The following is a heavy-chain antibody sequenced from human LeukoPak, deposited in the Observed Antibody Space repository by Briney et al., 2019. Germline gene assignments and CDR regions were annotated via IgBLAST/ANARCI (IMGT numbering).Heavy chain of an antibody. J-gene: IGHJ6*03. CDR3: ARGDIVVVPAQGSYYYMDV. CDR1: GGSISSYY. CDR2: IYYSGST. D-gene: IGHD2-2*01. Sequence: SETLSLTCTVSGGSISSYYWSWIRQPPGKGLEWIGYIYYSGSTNYNPSLKSRVTISVDTSKNQFSLKLSSVTAADTAVYYCARGDIVVVPAQGSYYYMDVWGKGTTVTVSS. V-gene: IGHV4-59*01.